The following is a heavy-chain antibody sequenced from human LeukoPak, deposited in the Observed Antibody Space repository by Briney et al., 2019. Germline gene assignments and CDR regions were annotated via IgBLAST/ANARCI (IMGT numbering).Heavy chain of an antibody. CDR2: ISSSSSYI. D-gene: IGHD2-2*01. V-gene: IGHV3-21*01. CDR3: ARDYHLIGYCSSTSCPGNWFDP. J-gene: IGHJ5*02. Sequence: KAGGSLRLSCAASGFTFSIYSMNWVRQAPGKGLEWVSSISSSSSYIYYADSVKGRFTISRDNAKNSLYLQMNSLRAEDTAVYYCARDYHLIGYCSSTSCPGNWFDPWGQGTLVTVSS. CDR1: GFTFSIYS.